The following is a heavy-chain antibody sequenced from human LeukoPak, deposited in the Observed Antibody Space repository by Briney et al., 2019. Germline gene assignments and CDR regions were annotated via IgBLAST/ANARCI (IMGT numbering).Heavy chain of an antibody. Sequence: SETLSLTCAVSGGSLSGYYWSWIRQPPGKGLEWIGEINHSGSTNYNPSLKSRVTISVDTSKNQFSLKLSSVTAADTAVYYCARHRRGTMVRGVINWFDPWGQGTLVTVSS. CDR2: INHSGST. CDR3: ARHRRGTMVRGVINWFDP. J-gene: IGHJ5*02. CDR1: GGSLSGYY. D-gene: IGHD3-10*01. V-gene: IGHV4-34*01.